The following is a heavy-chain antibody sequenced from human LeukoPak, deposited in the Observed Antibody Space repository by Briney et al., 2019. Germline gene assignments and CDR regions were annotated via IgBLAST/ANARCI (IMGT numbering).Heavy chain of an antibody. V-gene: IGHV3-30*18. CDR3: AKEFVVPAATDYYYYYYGMDV. J-gene: IGHJ6*02. Sequence: GGSLRLSCAASGFTFSSYGMHWVRQAPGKGLEWVAVISYDGSNKYYADSVKGRFTISRDNSKNTLYLQMNSLRAEDTAVYYCAKEFVVPAATDYYYYYYGMDVWGQGTTVTVSS. CDR1: GFTFSSYG. CDR2: ISYDGSNK. D-gene: IGHD2-2*01.